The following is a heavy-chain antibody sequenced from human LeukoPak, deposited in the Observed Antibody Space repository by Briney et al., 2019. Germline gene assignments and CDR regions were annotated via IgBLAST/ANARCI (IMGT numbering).Heavy chain of an antibody. CDR1: GYTFTSYD. CDR2: MNPNSGNT. V-gene: IGHV1-8*01. D-gene: IGHD2-2*01. J-gene: IGHJ3*02. Sequence: ASVKVSCKASGYTFTSYDINWVRQATGRGLEWMGWMNPNSGNTGYAQKFQGRVTMTRNTSISTAYTELSSLRSEDTAVYYCARGLSDCSSTSCYSAAFDIWGQGTMVTVSS. CDR3: ARGLSDCSSTSCYSAAFDI.